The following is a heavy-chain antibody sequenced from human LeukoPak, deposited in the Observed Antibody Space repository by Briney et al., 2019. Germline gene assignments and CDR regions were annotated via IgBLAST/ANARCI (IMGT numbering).Heavy chain of an antibody. J-gene: IGHJ5*02. CDR3: VRERVVAAAGYNWFDP. V-gene: IGHV4-4*07. D-gene: IGHD6-13*01. CDR1: GGSISSYY. CDR2: IYTSGST. Sequence: PSETLSLTCTVSGGSISSYYWSWIRQPAGKGLEWIGRIYTSGSTNYNPSLKSRVTMSVDTSKNQFSLKLSSVTAADTAVYYCVRERVVAAAGYNWFDPWGQGTLVTVSS.